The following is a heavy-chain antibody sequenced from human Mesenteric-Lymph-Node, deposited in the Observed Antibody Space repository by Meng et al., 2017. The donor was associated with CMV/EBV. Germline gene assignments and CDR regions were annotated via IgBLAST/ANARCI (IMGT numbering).Heavy chain of an antibody. CDR3: ARQPSGYYDFRSANNYKYYGMDV. J-gene: IGHJ6*02. D-gene: IGHD3-3*01. V-gene: IGHV4-31*03. Sequence: SETLSLTCTVSGDSITTGGYYWSWIRQHPGKGLEWIGYIYYSGSTYYNPSLKSRVTISVDTSKNQFSLRLRSVTAADTAVFYCARQPSGYYDFRSANNYKYYGMDVWGQGTTVTVSS. CDR1: GDSITTGGYY. CDR2: IYYSGST.